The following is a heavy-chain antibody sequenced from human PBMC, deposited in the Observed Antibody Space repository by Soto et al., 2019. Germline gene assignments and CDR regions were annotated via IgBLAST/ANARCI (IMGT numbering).Heavy chain of an antibody. Sequence: PGGSLRLSCEAFGFSFSRYWMSWVRQAPGKGLEWVANIKEDGSAKNYAGSVRGRFIISRDNAKNSLYLQMNGLRVEDTGLYYCAKELSWSGRDYWGQGTLVTVSS. CDR1: GFSFSRYW. D-gene: IGHD3-10*01. CDR3: AKELSWSGRDY. CDR2: IKEDGSAK. J-gene: IGHJ4*02. V-gene: IGHV3-7*01.